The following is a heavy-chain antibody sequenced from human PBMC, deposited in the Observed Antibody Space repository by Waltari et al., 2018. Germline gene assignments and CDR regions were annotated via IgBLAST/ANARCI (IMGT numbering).Heavy chain of an antibody. D-gene: IGHD6-19*01. CDR2: INHSGST. J-gene: IGHJ4*02. Sequence: QVQLQQWGAGLLKPSETLSLTCAVYGGSFSGYYWSWIRQPPGKGLEWIGEINHSGSTNYNPSLKSRVTISVDTSKNQFSLKLSSVTAADTAVYYCARHGIAVAGSFDYWARERWSPSPQ. CDR1: GGSFSGYY. V-gene: IGHV4-34*01. CDR3: ARHGIAVAGSFDY.